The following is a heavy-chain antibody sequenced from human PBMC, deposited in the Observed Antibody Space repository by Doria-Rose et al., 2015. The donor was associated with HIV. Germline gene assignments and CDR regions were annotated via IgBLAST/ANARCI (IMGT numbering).Heavy chain of an antibody. V-gene: IGHV2-26*01. D-gene: IGHD6-13*01. CDR3: ARIKGSRWYHKCYFDF. CDR1: GVSLSSPGMG. Sequence: QITLKESGPVLVKPTETLTLTCTVSGVSLSSPGMGVSWIRQPPGKALEWLANIFTDDARSYKTSLTSRLTISRGTSKSQVVLTMTDMDPVDSATYYCARIKGSRWYHKCYFDFWAQGTLVIVSA. CDR2: IFTDDAR. J-gene: IGHJ4*02.